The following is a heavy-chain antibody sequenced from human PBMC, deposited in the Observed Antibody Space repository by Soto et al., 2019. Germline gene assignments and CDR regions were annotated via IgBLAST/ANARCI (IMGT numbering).Heavy chain of an antibody. J-gene: IGHJ4*02. D-gene: IGHD6-19*01. CDR2: INPNSGGT. Sequence: GASVKVSCKASGYTFTGYYMHWVRQAPGQGLEWMGWINPNSGGTNYAQKFQGRVTMTRDTSISTAYMELSRLRSDDTAVYYCASASTGYSSWPDYWGQGTLVTVSS. CDR1: GYTFTGYY. V-gene: IGHV1-2*02. CDR3: ASASTGYSSWPDY.